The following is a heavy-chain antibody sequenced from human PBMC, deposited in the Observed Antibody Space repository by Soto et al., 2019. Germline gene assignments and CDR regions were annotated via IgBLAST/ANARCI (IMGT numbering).Heavy chain of an antibody. D-gene: IGHD3-9*01. Sequence: LSLTCAVSGGSISSGGYSWSWIRQPPGKGLEWIGYIYHSGSTYYNPSLKSRVTISVDRSKNQFSLKLSSVTAADTAVYYCARVWLYYFDYWGQGTLVTVSS. J-gene: IGHJ4*02. CDR2: IYHSGST. CDR1: GGSISSGGYS. V-gene: IGHV4-30-2*01. CDR3: ARVWLYYFDY.